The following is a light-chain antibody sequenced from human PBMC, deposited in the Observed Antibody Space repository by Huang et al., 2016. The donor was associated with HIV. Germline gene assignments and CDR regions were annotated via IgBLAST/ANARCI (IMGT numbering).Light chain of an antibody. V-gene: IGKV4-1*01. J-gene: IGKJ2*01. CDR2: LAS. CDR1: RSLLYASNGKNF. Sequence: DIMLTQSPASLAVSLGEGATLTCRSSRSLLYASNGKNFLAWYQQRPGQPPKLIMYLASVRESGVPERSSGGGSGTEFTLTIASLQAEDVAVYYCQQFYSMPYTLGQGTRLEI. CDR3: QQFYSMPYT.